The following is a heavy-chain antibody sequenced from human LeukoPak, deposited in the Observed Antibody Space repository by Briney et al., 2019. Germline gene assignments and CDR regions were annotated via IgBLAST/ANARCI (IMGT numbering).Heavy chain of an antibody. J-gene: IGHJ4*02. CDR1: GFDFADQA. CDR3: ARVSSSSWWALDY. V-gene: IGHV3-74*01. Sequence: PGRSLRLSCVASGFDFADQAMHWVRQAPGKGLEWVSRINTDGSSTSYADSVKGRFTISRDNAKNTLYLQMNSLRAEDTAVYYCARVSSSSWWALDYWGQGTLVTVSS. D-gene: IGHD6-13*01. CDR2: INTDGSST.